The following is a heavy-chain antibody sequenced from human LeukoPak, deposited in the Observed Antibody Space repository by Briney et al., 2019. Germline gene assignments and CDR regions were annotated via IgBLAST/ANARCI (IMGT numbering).Heavy chain of an antibody. Sequence: PGGSLRLSCAASGFTFSSYSMNWVRQAPGKGLEWVSSISSSSSYIYYADSVKGRFTISRDNAKNSLYLQMNSLKIEDTAVYYCTKLARAPRDFDYWGQGTLVTVSS. D-gene: IGHD2-8*01. CDR1: GFTFSSYS. J-gene: IGHJ4*01. V-gene: IGHV3-21*04. CDR3: TKLARAPRDFDY. CDR2: ISSSSSYI.